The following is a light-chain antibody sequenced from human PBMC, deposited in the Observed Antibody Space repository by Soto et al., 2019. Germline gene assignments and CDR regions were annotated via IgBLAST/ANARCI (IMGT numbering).Light chain of an antibody. CDR1: QSVSSSY. Sequence: EIVLTQSPGTLSLSPGERATLSCRASQSVSSSYLAWYQQKPGQAPRLLIYGAASRATGIPDRFSGSGSGTDFTLTISILEPEDLAVYYCQQYRTFGQGTKVEIK. CDR3: QQYRT. J-gene: IGKJ1*01. V-gene: IGKV3-20*01. CDR2: GAA.